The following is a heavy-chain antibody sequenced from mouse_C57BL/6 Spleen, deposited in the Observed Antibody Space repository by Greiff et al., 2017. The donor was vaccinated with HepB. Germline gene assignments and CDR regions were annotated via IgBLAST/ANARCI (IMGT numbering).Heavy chain of an antibody. D-gene: IGHD1-1*01. CDR1: GYTFTSYW. Sequence: VKLQQPGAELVMPGASVKLSCKASGYTFTSYWMHWVKQRPGQGLEWIGEIDPSDSYTNYNQKFKGKSTLTVDKSSSTAYMQLSSLTSEDSAVYYCARRTTVAYFDYWGQGTTLTVSS. CDR3: ARRTTVAYFDY. V-gene: IGHV1-69*01. J-gene: IGHJ2*01. CDR2: IDPSDSYT.